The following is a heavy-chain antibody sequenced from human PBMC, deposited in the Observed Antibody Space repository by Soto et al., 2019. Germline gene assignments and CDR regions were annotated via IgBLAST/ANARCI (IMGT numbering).Heavy chain of an antibody. V-gene: IGHV3-33*01. D-gene: IGHD6-19*01. Sequence: ESGGGVVQPGRSLRLSCAASGFTFSSSGMHWVRQAPGKGLEWVAVIWYDGSNKYYADSVKGRFTISRDNSKNTLYLQMNSLRAEDTAVYYCARDKSSAVAGLFDYWGQGTLVTVSS. CDR2: IWYDGSNK. CDR1: GFTFSSSG. CDR3: ARDKSSAVAGLFDY. J-gene: IGHJ4*02.